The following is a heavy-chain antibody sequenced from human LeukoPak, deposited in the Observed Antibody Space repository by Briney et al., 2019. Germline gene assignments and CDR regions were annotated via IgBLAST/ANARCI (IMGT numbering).Heavy chain of an antibody. J-gene: IGHJ6*02. D-gene: IGHD3-10*01. CDR1: GGSISSYY. V-gene: IGHV4-59*08. CDR3: ARLRGLYGMDV. CDR2: IYYSGST. Sequence: SETLSLTCTVSGGSISSYYWSWIRQPPGKGLEWIGYIYYSGSTNYNPSLKSRVTISVDTSKNQFSLKLGSVTAADTAVYYCARLRGLYGMDVWGQGTTVTVSS.